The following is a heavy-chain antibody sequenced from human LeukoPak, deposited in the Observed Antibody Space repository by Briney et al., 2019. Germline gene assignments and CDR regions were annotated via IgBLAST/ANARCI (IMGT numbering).Heavy chain of an antibody. CDR2: IIPIFGTA. V-gene: IGHV1-69*05. Sequence: SVKVSCKASGGTFSSFAISWVRQAPGQGLEWMGGIIPIFGTANSAQKFQGRVTITTDESTSTAYMELSSLRSEDTAVYYCARDQAAVATPLDWSFALWGRGTLVTVSS. CDR1: GGTFSSFA. D-gene: IGHD2-15*01. J-gene: IGHJ2*01. CDR3: ARDQAAVATPLDWSFAL.